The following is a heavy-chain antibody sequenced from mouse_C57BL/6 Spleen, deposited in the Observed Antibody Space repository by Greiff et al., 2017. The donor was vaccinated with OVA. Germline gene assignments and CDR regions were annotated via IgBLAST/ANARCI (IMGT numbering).Heavy chain of an antibody. D-gene: IGHD1-1*01. Sequence: HLVESGGDLVKPGGSLKLSCAASGFTFSSYGMSWVRQTPDKRLEWVATISSGGSYTYYPDSVKGRFTISRDNAKNTLYLQMSSLKSEDTAMYYCARGGSTPFAYWGQGTLVTVSA. V-gene: IGHV5-6*01. CDR3: ARGGSTPFAY. J-gene: IGHJ3*01. CDR1: GFTFSSYG. CDR2: ISSGGSYT.